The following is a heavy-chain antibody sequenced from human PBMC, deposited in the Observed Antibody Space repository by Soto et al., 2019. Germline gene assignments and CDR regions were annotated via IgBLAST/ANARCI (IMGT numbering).Heavy chain of an antibody. J-gene: IGHJ4*02. V-gene: IGHV4-31*03. CDR1: GGSISSGDYY. CDR3: ARDTGGYGKSDS. Sequence: QVQLQESGPGLVRPSQTLSLTCTVSGGSISSGDYYWTWIHQHAGQGPEWIGYIYYSGSTYYNPSLKSRVTMSVDTSMNQFSLKLSSVTAADTAVYYCARDTGGYGKSDSWGQGTLVTVSS. CDR2: IYYSGST. D-gene: IGHD1-26*01.